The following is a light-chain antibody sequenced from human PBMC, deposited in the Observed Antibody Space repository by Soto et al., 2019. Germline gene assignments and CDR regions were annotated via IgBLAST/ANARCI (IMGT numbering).Light chain of an antibody. V-gene: IGLV2-14*01. CDR1: SSDVGDYNF. CDR3: NSYTSSNTLYV. Sequence: QSALTQPASVSGSPGQSITSSCTGTSSDVGDYNFVSWYQQHPGKAPKLMIYEVSHRPSGVSNRFSGSKSGNTASLTISGLQADDEADYYCNSYTSSNTLYVFGTGTKVTVL. J-gene: IGLJ1*01. CDR2: EVS.